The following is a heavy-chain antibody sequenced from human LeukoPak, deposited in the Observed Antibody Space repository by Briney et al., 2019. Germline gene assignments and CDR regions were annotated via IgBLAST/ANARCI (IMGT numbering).Heavy chain of an antibody. CDR3: ARGTEMATINYNWFDP. CDR1: GFTFSSYS. Sequence: GGSLRLSSAASGFTFSSYSMNWVRQAPGKGLEWVSSISSSSSYIYYADSVKGRFTISRDNAKNSLYLQMNSLRAEDTAVYYCARGTEMATINYNWFDPWGQGTLVTVSS. CDR2: ISSSSSYI. D-gene: IGHD5-24*01. J-gene: IGHJ5*02. V-gene: IGHV3-21*01.